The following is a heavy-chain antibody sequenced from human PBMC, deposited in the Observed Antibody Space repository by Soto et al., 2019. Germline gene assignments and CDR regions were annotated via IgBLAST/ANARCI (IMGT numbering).Heavy chain of an antibody. V-gene: IGHV1-3*01. Sequence: EASVKVSCKASGYTFTTFPIHWVRQAPGQGLEWMGWINVGSGNTKYSQKFQGRVTITRDTPASTAYMELSSLRSEDTAVYHCARDSGGYNYGYYWFDPWGQGTLVTVSS. J-gene: IGHJ5*02. D-gene: IGHD5-18*01. CDR3: ARDSGGYNYGYYWFDP. CDR1: GYTFTTFP. CDR2: INVGSGNT.